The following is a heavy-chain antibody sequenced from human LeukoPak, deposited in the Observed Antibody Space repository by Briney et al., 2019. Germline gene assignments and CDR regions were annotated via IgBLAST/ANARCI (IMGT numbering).Heavy chain of an antibody. Sequence: PSETLSLTCTVSGGSISSSSYYWSWIRQPPGKGLEWIGEINHSGSTNFNPSLKSRVTISVDTSKSQFSLKLSSVTAADTAVYYCARASWEGGVRRVSYYMDVWGKGTTVTVSS. V-gene: IGHV4-39*07. CDR1: GGSISSSSYY. D-gene: IGHD3-16*01. CDR2: INHSGST. CDR3: ARASWEGGVRRVSYYMDV. J-gene: IGHJ6*03.